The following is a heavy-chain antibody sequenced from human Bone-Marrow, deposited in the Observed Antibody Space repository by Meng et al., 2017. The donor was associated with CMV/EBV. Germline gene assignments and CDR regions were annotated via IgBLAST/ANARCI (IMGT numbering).Heavy chain of an antibody. CDR1: GFTFTIFG. CDR3: AKDVSTTRSRFDY. J-gene: IGHJ4*02. V-gene: IGHV3-23*01. Sequence: CAASGFTFTIFGMTWVRQAAGKGLEWVSGISDTGGSSYYADSVKGRFTISRDNSKNTVFLLMNSLRAEDTAVYYCAKDVSTTRSRFDYWGQGTLVTVSS. D-gene: IGHD5/OR15-5a*01. CDR2: ISDTGGSS.